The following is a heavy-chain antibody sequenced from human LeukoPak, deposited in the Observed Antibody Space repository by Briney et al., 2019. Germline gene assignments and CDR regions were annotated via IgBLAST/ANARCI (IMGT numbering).Heavy chain of an antibody. Sequence: SETLSLTCTVSGGSISGYYWSWIRQPPGKGLEWIGEINHSGSTNYNPSLKSRVTISVDTSKNQFSLKLSSVTAADTAVYYCARRPQDCSGGSCYGRAFDYWGQGTLVTVSS. D-gene: IGHD2-15*01. CDR1: GGSISGYY. J-gene: IGHJ4*02. V-gene: IGHV4-34*01. CDR2: INHSGST. CDR3: ARRPQDCSGGSCYGRAFDY.